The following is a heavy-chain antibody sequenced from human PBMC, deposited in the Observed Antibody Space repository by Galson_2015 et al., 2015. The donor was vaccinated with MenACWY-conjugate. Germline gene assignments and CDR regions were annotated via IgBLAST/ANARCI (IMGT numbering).Heavy chain of an antibody. CDR3: ARLPAGSEIRYFYGMDV. J-gene: IGHJ6*02. CDR2: INQDGSEK. V-gene: IGHV3-7*03. CDR1: GFTFSSNW. D-gene: IGHD5-24*01. Sequence: AASGFTFSSNWMSWVRQAPGKGLEWVANINQDGSEKYYVDSMKGRFTISRDDAKNSLYLQMNSLRAEDTAVYYCARLPAGSEIRYFYGMDVWGQGTTVTVSS.